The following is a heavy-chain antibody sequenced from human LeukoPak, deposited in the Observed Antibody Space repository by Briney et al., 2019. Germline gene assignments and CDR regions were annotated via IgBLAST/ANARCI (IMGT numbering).Heavy chain of an antibody. Sequence: GGSLRLCCAPSGFTFSSNWMHWVRQGPVTGLLWVSRISTDGSSTTYADSVKGRFTISRDNAKNTLYLQMNSLRAEDTAVYYCSRASSSVPNLLDYWGQGTLVTVSS. CDR3: SRASSSVPNLLDY. CDR2: ISTDGSST. V-gene: IGHV3-74*01. CDR1: GFTFSSNW. J-gene: IGHJ4*02. D-gene: IGHD6-19*01.